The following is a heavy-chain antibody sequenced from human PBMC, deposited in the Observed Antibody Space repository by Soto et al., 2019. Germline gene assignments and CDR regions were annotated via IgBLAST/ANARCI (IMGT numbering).Heavy chain of an antibody. CDR1: GFSFSGFA. D-gene: IGHD6-6*01. CDR3: AKDSIPYSSSYDLDH. J-gene: IGHJ4*02. CDR2: ITGTGVSI. V-gene: IGHV3-23*01. Sequence: EVQLLESGGGLVQPGGSLRLSCVASGFSFSGFAMSWVRLAPGKGLVWVSSITGTGVSIYYADSVRGRFTISRDNSKNTLYLQMSSLRADDTARYYCAKDSIPYSSSYDLDHWGRGALVTVSS.